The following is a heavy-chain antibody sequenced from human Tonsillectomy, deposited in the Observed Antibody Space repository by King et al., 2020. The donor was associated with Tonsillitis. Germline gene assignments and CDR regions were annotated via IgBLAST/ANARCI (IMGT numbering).Heavy chain of an antibody. CDR1: GFTFSSYD. V-gene: IGHV3-33*05. D-gene: IGHD2-2*01. J-gene: IGHJ6*02. Sequence: VQLVESGGGVVQPGRSLRLSCAASGFTFSSYDMHWVRQAPGKGLEWVAIISSDGSNKYYADSVKGRFTISRDNSKNTLYLQMNSLRAEDTAVYYCARGYCSSIICQPRYYYYYGMDVWGQGTTVTVSS. CDR3: ARGYCSSIICQPRYYYYYGMDV. CDR2: ISSDGSNK.